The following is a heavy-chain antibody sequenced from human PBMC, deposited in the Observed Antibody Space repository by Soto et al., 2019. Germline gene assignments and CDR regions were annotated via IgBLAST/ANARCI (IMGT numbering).Heavy chain of an antibody. D-gene: IGHD2-15*01. Sequence: GGSLRLSCAASGFTFASYAMTWVRQPPGMGLEWVSTISGSGGSTYYADSVKGRFTISRDNSKNTLYLQMNSLRAEDTAVYYRAKDASPYCSGGSCPRRDIRSGALDIWGQGTMVTVSS. CDR1: GFTFASYA. V-gene: IGHV3-23*01. CDR3: AKDASPYCSGGSCPRRDIRSGALDI. J-gene: IGHJ3*02. CDR2: ISGSGGST.